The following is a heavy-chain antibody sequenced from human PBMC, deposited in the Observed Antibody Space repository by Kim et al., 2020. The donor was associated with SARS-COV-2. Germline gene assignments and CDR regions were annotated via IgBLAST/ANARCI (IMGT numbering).Heavy chain of an antibody. CDR3: ARHSGSYYLDFSFYS. V-gene: IGHV4-59*08. J-gene: IGHJ4*02. D-gene: IGHD1-26*01. CDR2: IYYSGST. CDR1: GGSMSGYY. Sequence: SETLSLTCTVSGGSMSGYYWSWIRQAPGKGLEWIGYIYYSGSTNNNPSLKSRVTISVDMSKNQFSLKLTSVTAADTAAYYCARHSGSYYLDFSFYSWGQG.